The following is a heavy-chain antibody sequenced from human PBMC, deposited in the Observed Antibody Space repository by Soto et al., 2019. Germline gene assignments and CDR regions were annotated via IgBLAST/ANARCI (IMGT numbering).Heavy chain of an antibody. CDR1: GFTFGDYA. D-gene: IGHD2-8*01. J-gene: IGHJ6*03. Sequence: PGGSLRLSCSGSGFTFGDYAISWFRQAPGKGLEWISFIRSMTYGGTTDYAPSLKDRFSISRDDSKTSAYLQMNSLKTEDTAVYYCTRVAPRYCTNGVCYSGDYYYYMDVWGKGTTVTVSS. CDR3: TRVAPRYCTNGVCYSGDYYYYMDV. CDR2: IRSMTYGGTT. V-gene: IGHV3-49*03.